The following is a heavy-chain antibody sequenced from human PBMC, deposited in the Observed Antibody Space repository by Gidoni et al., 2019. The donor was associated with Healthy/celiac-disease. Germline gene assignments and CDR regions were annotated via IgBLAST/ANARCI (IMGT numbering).Heavy chain of an antibody. CDR2: IIPIFGTA. V-gene: IGHV1-69*01. Sequence: QVQLVQCGAEVKKPGSSVKVSGTASGSSFSSYAISWVRQATGQGLEWMGGIIPIFGTANNGQKFQGRVTITADESTSTAYMELSSLRSEDTAVYYCASDGQESGGGDYWGQGTLVTVSS. CDR3: ASDGQESGGGDY. CDR1: GSSFSSYA. J-gene: IGHJ4*02. D-gene: IGHD3-16*01.